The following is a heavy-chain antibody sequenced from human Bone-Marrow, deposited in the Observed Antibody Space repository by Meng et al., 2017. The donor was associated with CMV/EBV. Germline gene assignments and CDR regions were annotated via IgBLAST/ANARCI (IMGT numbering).Heavy chain of an antibody. CDR2: IYYCGST. V-gene: IGHV4-59*01. D-gene: IGHD3-3*01. Sequence: SETLSLTCTVSGGSISSYYWSWIRQPPGKGLEWIGYIYYCGSTNYNPSLKSRVTISVDTSKNQFSLKLSSVTAADTAVYYCARAGLRSGYYFFEDYYYYYGMDVWGQGTTVTVSS. CDR3: ARAGLRSGYYFFEDYYYYYGMDV. J-gene: IGHJ6*02. CDR1: GGSISSYY.